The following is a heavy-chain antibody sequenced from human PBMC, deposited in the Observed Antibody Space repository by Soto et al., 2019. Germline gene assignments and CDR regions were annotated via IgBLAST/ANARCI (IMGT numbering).Heavy chain of an antibody. CDR1: GFTFNNYA. CDR3: AKDSPYGAGWGYYMDV. Sequence: QVQLVESGGGVVQPGRSRRLSCAASGFTFNNYAMHWVRQAPGKGLEWVALISSDGNTKYYADSVRGRFTISRDNSKNTLYLQMSSLRAEDSALYYCAKDSPYGAGWGYYMDVWGKGTTVTVSS. CDR2: ISSDGNTK. V-gene: IGHV3-30*18. J-gene: IGHJ6*03. D-gene: IGHD2-21*01.